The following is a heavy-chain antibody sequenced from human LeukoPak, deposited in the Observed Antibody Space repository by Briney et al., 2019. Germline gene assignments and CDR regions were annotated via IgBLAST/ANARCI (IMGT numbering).Heavy chain of an antibody. J-gene: IGHJ5*02. D-gene: IGHD4-17*01. CDR1: GGSISSYY. Sequence: SETLSLTCTVSGGSISSYYWSWIRQPPGKGLEWIGYIYYSGSTNYNPSLKSRVTISVDTSKNQFSLKLSSVTAADTAVYYCARWTELTTAPGNWFDPWGQGTLVTVSS. V-gene: IGHV4-59*01. CDR2: IYYSGST. CDR3: ARWTELTTAPGNWFDP.